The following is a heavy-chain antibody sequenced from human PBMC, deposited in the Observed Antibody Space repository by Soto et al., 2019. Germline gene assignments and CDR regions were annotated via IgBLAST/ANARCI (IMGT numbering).Heavy chain of an antibody. CDR3: ARSVFP. J-gene: IGHJ5*02. CDR1: GGSISSYY. V-gene: IGHV4-59*12. Sequence: PSETLSLTCTVSGGSISSYYWSWIRQPPGKGLEWIGEINHSGSTNYYWSLKSRVTISVDTSKNQFSLKLTSVTAADTAVYYCARSVFPWGQGTLVTVSS. CDR2: INHSGST.